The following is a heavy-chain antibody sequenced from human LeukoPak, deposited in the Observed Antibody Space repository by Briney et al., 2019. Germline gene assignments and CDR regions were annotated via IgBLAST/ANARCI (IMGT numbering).Heavy chain of an antibody. V-gene: IGHV1-46*03. Sequence: ASVKVSCKASGYTFTSYYMHWVRQAPGQGLEWMGIINPSGGSTSYAQKFQGRVTMTRDTSTSTVYMELSSLRSEDTAVYYSARDSYITMIVVAPAGGGFDPWGQGTLVTVSS. J-gene: IGHJ5*02. CDR3: ARDSYITMIVVAPAGGGFDP. CDR1: GYTFTSYY. CDR2: INPSGGST. D-gene: IGHD3-22*01.